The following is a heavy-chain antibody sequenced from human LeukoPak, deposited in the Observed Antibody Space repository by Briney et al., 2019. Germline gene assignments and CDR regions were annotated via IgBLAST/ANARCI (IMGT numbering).Heavy chain of an antibody. V-gene: IGHV3-11*06. CDR1: GFTFSDYY. D-gene: IGHD3-10*01. CDR3: ARGYGSVIFPSEY. CDR2: ISSSSTYT. Sequence: GGSLRLSCAASGFTFSDYYMSWVGQAPGKGLQWVSYISSSSTYTNYADSVKGGFTISRDNAENSLYLQMNSLRAEDTAVYYCARGYGSVIFPSEYWGQGTLVTVSS. J-gene: IGHJ4*02.